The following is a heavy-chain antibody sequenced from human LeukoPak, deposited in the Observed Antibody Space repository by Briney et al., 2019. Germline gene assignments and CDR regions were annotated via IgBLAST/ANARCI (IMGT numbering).Heavy chain of an antibody. CDR2: ISGSGGST. J-gene: IGHJ3*02. V-gene: IGHV3-23*01. CDR3: AKFEGRSGWYLDAFDI. D-gene: IGHD6-19*01. Sequence: PGGSLRLSCAASGFTFSSYAMSWVRQAPGKGLEWVSAISGSGGSTYYADSVKGRFTISRDNSKNTLYLQMNSLRPEAPALYYCAKFEGRSGWYLDAFDIGGQGTMVTVSS. CDR1: GFTFSSYA.